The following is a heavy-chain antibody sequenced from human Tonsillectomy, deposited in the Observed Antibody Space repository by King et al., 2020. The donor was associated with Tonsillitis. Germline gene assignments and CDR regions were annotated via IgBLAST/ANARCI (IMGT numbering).Heavy chain of an antibody. D-gene: IGHD2-2*01. J-gene: IGHJ5*02. Sequence: VQLVESGAEVKKPGASVKVSCKASGYTFTGYYMHWVRQAPGQGLEWMGWINPNSGGTNYAQKFQGRVTMTRDTSISTAYMELSRLRSDDTAVYYCAILGSGAPDIVVVPALDRFDPWGQGTLVTVSS. CDR1: GYTFTGYY. V-gene: IGHV1-2*02. CDR2: INPNSGGT. CDR3: AILGSGAPDIVVVPALDRFDP.